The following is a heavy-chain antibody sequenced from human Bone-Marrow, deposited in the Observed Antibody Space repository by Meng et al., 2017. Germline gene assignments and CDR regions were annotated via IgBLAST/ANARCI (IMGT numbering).Heavy chain of an antibody. Sequence: GGSLRLSCAASGFTFSSYEMNWVRQAPGKGLEWVSYISSSGSTIYYADSVKGRFTISRDNAKNSLYLQMNSLRAEDTAVYYCAVAHFEWDYYFDYWGQGTRVTVSS. J-gene: IGHJ4*02. D-gene: IGHD3-3*01. V-gene: IGHV3-48*03. CDR3: AVAHFEWDYYFDY. CDR2: ISSSGSTI. CDR1: GFTFSSYE.